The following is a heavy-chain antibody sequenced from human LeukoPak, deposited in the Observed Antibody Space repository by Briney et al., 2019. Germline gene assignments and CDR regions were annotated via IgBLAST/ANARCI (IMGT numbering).Heavy chain of an antibody. D-gene: IGHD2-2*02. CDR1: GFTFSSYS. J-gene: IGHJ5*02. Sequence: GSLRLSCAASGFTFSSYSMNWVRQAPGKGLEWGSYISSSSSTIYYADSVKGRFTISRDNAKNSLYLQMNSLRAEDTAVYYCAREVYQLLYRNWFDPWGQGTLVTVSS. CDR2: ISSSSSTI. CDR3: AREVYQLLYRNWFDP. V-gene: IGHV3-48*01.